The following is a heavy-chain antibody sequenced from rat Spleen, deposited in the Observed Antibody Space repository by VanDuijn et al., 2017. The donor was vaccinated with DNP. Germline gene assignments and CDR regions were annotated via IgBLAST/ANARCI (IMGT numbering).Heavy chain of an antibody. V-gene: IGHV5-22*01. CDR3: ARPHGYNNGGFAY. CDR2: ISYDGGST. J-gene: IGHJ2*01. Sequence: EVQLVESGGGLVQPGRSLKLSCAASGFTFSDYYMAWVRQAPTKGLEWVAYISYDGGSTNYGDSVKGRFTISRDIAKSTLYLQMNSLRAEYMATYYCARPHGYNNGGFAYWGQGVMVTVSS. CDR1: GFTFSDYY. D-gene: IGHD1-11*01.